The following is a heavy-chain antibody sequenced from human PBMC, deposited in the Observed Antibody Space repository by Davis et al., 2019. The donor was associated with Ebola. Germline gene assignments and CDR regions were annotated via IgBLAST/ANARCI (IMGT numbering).Heavy chain of an antibody. D-gene: IGHD3-9*01. CDR3: ARVEEHYDILTGYSPIFDY. V-gene: IGHV2-26*01. Sequence: SWIRQPPGKALEWLAHIFSNDEKSYSTSLKSRLTISKDTSKSQVVLTMTNMDPVDTATYYCARVEEHYDILTGYSPIFDYWGQGTLVTVSS. J-gene: IGHJ4*02. CDR2: IFSNDEK.